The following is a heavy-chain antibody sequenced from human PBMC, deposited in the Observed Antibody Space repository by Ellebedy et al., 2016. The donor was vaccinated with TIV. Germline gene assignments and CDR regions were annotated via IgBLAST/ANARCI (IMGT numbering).Heavy chain of an antibody. CDR2: VFFVGST. D-gene: IGHD6-19*01. V-gene: IGHV4-39*01. CDR3: ARHPKRQSLVQAFDY. J-gene: IGHJ4*02. Sequence: SETLSLTCTVSGGSINSNSYYWGWIRQPPGKGLEWIGNVFFVGSTYYNPSLESRVTLSVDTSKNQFSLNLRSVTAADTATYFCARHPKRQSLVQAFDYWGQGALVTVSS. CDR1: GGSINSNSYY.